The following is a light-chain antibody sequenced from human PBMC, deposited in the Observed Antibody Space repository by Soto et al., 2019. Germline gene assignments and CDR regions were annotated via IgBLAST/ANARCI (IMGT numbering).Light chain of an antibody. CDR1: SSDVGGYNY. CDR2: EVS. Sequence: QSVLTQPASVAGSPGQWITISCTGTSSDVGGYNYVSWYQQHPGKAPKLMIYEVSNRPSGVSNRFSGSKSGNTASLTISGLQAEDEADYYCSSYTSSSTLYVFGTGTKVTV. CDR3: SSYTSSSTLYV. V-gene: IGLV2-14*01. J-gene: IGLJ1*01.